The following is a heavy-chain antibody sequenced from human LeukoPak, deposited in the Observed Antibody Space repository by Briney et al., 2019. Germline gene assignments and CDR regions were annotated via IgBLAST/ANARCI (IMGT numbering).Heavy chain of an antibody. Sequence: ASVKVSCKVSGYTLTELSMHWVRQAPGKGLEWMGGFDPEDGETIYAQKFQGRVTITADESTSTAYMELSSLRSEDTAVYYCASGGETTIDYWGQGTLVTVSS. J-gene: IGHJ4*02. CDR3: ASGGETTIDY. CDR2: FDPEDGET. V-gene: IGHV1-24*01. CDR1: GYTLTELS. D-gene: IGHD1-7*01.